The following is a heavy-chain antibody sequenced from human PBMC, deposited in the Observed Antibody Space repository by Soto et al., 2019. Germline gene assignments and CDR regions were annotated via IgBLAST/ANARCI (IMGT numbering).Heavy chain of an antibody. CDR2: IKSKTDGGTT. V-gene: IGHV3-15*07. CDR1: GFTFSNAW. J-gene: IGHJ4*01. Sequence: EVQLVESGGGLVKPGGSLRLSCAASGFTFSNAWINWVRQAPGKWLEWVGRIKSKTDGGTTDYAEPVKGRFAISRDDSNNMVYLQMNSLTIEATAVYYCTTDSYSTIIIVRFDYWCHGTLVTVSP. D-gene: IGHD3-22*01. CDR3: TTDSYSTIIIVRFDY.